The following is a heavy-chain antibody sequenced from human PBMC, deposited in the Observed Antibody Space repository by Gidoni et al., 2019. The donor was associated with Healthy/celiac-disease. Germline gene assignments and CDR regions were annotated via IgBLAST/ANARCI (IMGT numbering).Heavy chain of an antibody. Sequence: QVQLQQWGAGLLQPSEPLSLTCAVYGGSFSGYYWSWIRQPPGKGLEWIGEINHRGSTNYNPSPKRRVTISRDTSKTQFSLKMSSVTAADTAVYYCARGQCVADYWGQGTMVTVSS. CDR3: ARGQCVADY. CDR2: INHRGST. V-gene: IGHV4-34*01. CDR1: GGSFSGYY. D-gene: IGHD5-12*01. J-gene: IGHJ4*02.